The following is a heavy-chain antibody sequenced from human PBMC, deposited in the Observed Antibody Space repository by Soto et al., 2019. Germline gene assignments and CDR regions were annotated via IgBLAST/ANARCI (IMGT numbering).Heavy chain of an antibody. V-gene: IGHV3-15*07. Sequence: EVQLVESGGGLVKPGGSLRLSCAASGFTFSNAWMNWVRQAPGKGLEWVGRIKSKTDGGTTDYAAPVKGRFTISRDDSKNTLYLQMNSLKTEDTAVYYCTTDSRSGELLNYYYYGMDVWGQGTTVTVSS. CDR1: GFTFSNAW. J-gene: IGHJ6*02. CDR3: TTDSRSGELLNYYYYGMDV. CDR2: IKSKTDGGTT. D-gene: IGHD3-10*01.